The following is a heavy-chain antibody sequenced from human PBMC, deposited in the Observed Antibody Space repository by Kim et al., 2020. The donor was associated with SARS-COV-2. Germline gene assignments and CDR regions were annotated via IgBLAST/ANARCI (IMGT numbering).Heavy chain of an antibody. Sequence: ASVKVSCKASGYTFTSYDINWVRQATGQGLEWMGWMNPNSGNTGYAQKFQGRVTMTRNTSISTAYMELSSLRSEDTAVYYCARVSRVGYSYVIDYWGQGTLVTVSS. CDR1: GYTFTSYD. CDR2: MNPNSGNT. J-gene: IGHJ4*02. CDR3: ARVSRVGYSYVIDY. D-gene: IGHD5-18*01. V-gene: IGHV1-8*01.